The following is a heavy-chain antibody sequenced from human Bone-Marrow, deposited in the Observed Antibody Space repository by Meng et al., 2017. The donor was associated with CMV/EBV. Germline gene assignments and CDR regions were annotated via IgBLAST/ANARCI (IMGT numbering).Heavy chain of an antibody. V-gene: IGHV3-30*02. J-gene: IGHJ6*02. CDR2: IRYDGSNK. D-gene: IGHD1-7*01. CDR1: GFTFSSYG. CDR3: AKERITGTTDYYGMDV. Sequence: GESLKISCAASGFTFSSYGMHWVRQAPGKGLEWVAFIRYDGSNKYYADSVKGRFTISRDNSKNTLYLQMNSLRAEDTAVYYCAKERITGTTDYYGMDVWGQGSLVTVSS.